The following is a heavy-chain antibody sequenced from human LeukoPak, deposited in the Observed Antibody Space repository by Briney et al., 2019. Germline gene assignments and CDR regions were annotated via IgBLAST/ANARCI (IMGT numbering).Heavy chain of an antibody. V-gene: IGHV4-34*01. J-gene: IGHJ4*02. CDR2: ITHSGST. CDR1: GGSFSGYY. D-gene: IGHD3-16*01. Sequence: SETLSLTCAVYGGSFSGYYWSWIRQPPGKGLEWIGEITHSGSTNYNPSLESRVTISLDTSKTQFSLKLTSVTAADTAVNYCARVRPYDYVWGSKRRYYFDYWGQGTLVTVSS. CDR3: ARVRPYDYVWGSKRRYYFDY.